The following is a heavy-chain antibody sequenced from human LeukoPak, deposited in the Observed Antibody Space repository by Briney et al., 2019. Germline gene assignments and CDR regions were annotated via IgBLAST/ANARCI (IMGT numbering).Heavy chain of an antibody. V-gene: IGHV4-31*03. CDR2: IYYSGST. J-gene: IGHJ5*02. D-gene: IGHD2-2*01. Sequence: PSETLSLTCTVSGGSISSGGYYWSWIRQHPGKGLEWIGYIYYSGSTYYNPSLKSRVTISVDTSKNQFSLKLSSVTAADTAVYYCARADIVVVPAAIGGSKYNWFDPGGQGTLVTVSS. CDR1: GGSISSGGYY. CDR3: ARADIVVVPAAIGGSKYNWFDP.